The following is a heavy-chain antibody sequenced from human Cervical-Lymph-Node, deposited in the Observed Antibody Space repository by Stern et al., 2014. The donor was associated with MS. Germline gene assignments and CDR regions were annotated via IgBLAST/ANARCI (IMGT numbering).Heavy chain of an antibody. Sequence: VQLVESGGGVVQPGRSPRLSCAASGFTFSYHAMHWVRQAPGKGLEWVAVIAYDGSDKNDADSVKGRFTISRDNSRNTLYLQMNSLRVDDTAVYYCARGGAVATSDYYFDYWGQGILVTVSS. CDR1: GFTFSYHA. J-gene: IGHJ4*02. CDR3: ARGGAVATSDYYFDY. D-gene: IGHD5-12*01. V-gene: IGHV3-30*01. CDR2: IAYDGSDK.